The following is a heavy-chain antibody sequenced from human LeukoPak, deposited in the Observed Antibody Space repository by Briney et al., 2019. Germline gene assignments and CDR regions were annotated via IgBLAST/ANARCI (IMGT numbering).Heavy chain of an antibody. Sequence: GEALKISCKVSGYSFTNYCIAWVRQIPGKGLECMGVIYPGDSDTKYSPSFQGQVTLSADKSTTTAYLQWSSLKPPDTAMYYCARSGSAYSYGYAYWGQGTLVTVPS. J-gene: IGHJ4*02. CDR1: GYSFTNYC. CDR3: ARSGSAYSYGYAY. CDR2: IYPGDSDT. V-gene: IGHV5-51*01. D-gene: IGHD5-18*01.